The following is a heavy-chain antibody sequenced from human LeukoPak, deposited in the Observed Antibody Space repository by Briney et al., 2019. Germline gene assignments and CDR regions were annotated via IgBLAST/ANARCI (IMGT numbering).Heavy chain of an antibody. CDR2: IYFSGGT. D-gene: IGHD3-10*01. V-gene: IGHV4-39*01. CDR3: ARQTGSGLFSLP. Sequence: SETLSLTCTVSGDSISSSNCYWGWIRQPPGKGLEWIGSIYFSGGTYCNASLKSRVTISVDTSKNQFSLKLSSVTAADTAVYYCARQTGSGLFSLPGGQGTLVTVSS. CDR1: GDSISSSNCY. J-gene: IGHJ4*02.